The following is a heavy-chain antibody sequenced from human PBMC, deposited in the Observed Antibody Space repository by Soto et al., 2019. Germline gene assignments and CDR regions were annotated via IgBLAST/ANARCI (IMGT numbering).Heavy chain of an antibody. D-gene: IGHD1-26*01. CDR2: INHIGGT. CDR3: AGGTWDLRFDP. CDR1: GWSFSGYY. V-gene: IGHV4-34*01. J-gene: IGHJ5*02. Sequence: VQLQQWGAGLLKPSETLSLTCAVYGWSFSGYYWSWIRQPPGKGLEWIGEINHIGGTNYDPSLNSRVTISLDTSKNQFTLRLSSVTAADTAVYYCAGGTWDLRFDPWGQGTLVTVSS.